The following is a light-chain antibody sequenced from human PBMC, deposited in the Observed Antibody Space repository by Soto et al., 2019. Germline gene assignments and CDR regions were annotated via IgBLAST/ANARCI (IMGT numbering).Light chain of an antibody. J-gene: IGKJ2*01. Sequence: EIVLTQSPATLSLSPGERATLSCGASQSVSSSYLAWYQQKPGFAPRLLIYDASSRAPGIPDRFSGSGSGTDFSFSINGLEPEDFALYYVQQYGSSPNTFGQWTKREIK. V-gene: IGKV3D-20*01. CDR1: QSVSSSY. CDR3: QQYGSSPNT. CDR2: DAS.